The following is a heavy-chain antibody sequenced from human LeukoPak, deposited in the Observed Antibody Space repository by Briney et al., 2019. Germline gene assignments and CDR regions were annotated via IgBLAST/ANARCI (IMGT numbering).Heavy chain of an antibody. V-gene: IGHV4-34*01. CDR3: ASFQNYYYDSSGSTTNWFDP. CDR2: INHSGST. CDR1: GGSFSGYY. J-gene: IGHJ5*02. Sequence: SETLSLTCAVYGGSFSGYYWSWIRQPPGKGLEWIGEINHSGSTNYNPSLKSRVTISVDTSKNQFSLKLSSVTAADTAVYYCASFQNYYYDSSGSTTNWFDPWGQGTLVTVSS. D-gene: IGHD3-22*01.